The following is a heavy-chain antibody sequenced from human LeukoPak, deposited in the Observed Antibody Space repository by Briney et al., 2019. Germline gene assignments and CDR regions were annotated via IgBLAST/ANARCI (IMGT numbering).Heavy chain of an antibody. D-gene: IGHD3-10*01. CDR2: IYHSGST. CDR3: ARHGRGYYYGSGSYYFDY. Sequence: SETLSLTCTVSGYSISSGYYWGWIRQPPGKGLEWIGSIYHSGSTYYNPSLKRRVTISVDTSKNQFSLKLSSVTAADTAVYYCARHGRGYYYGSGSYYFDYWGQGTLVTVSS. V-gene: IGHV4-38-2*02. J-gene: IGHJ4*02. CDR1: GYSISSGYY.